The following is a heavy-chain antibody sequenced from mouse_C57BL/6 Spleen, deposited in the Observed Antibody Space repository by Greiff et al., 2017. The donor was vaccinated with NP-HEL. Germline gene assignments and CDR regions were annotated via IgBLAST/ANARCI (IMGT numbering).Heavy chain of an antibody. V-gene: IGHV5-4*01. J-gene: IGHJ1*03. CDR3: ARDQGLRRGYWYFDV. D-gene: IGHD2-4*01. CDR1: GFTFSSYA. Sequence: EVKVVESGGGLVKPGGSLKLSCAASGFTFSSYAMSWVRQTPEKRLEWVATISDGGSYTYYPDNVKGRFTISRDNAKNNLYLQMSHLKSEDTAMYYCARDQGLRRGYWYFDVWGTGTTVTVSS. CDR2: ISDGGSYT.